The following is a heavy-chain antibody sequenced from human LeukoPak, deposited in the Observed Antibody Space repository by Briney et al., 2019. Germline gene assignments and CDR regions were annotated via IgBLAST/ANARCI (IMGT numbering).Heavy chain of an antibody. CDR3: ANTYYYDSSGYYGSYYFDY. CDR2: ISAYNGNT. D-gene: IGHD3-22*01. Sequence: ASVKVSCKASGYTFTSYGISWVRQAPGQGLEWMGWISAYNGNTNYAQKFQGRVTITADESTSTAYMELSSLRSEDTAVYYCANTYYYDSSGYYGSYYFDYWGQGTLVTVSS. CDR1: GYTFTSYG. V-gene: IGHV1-18*01. J-gene: IGHJ4*02.